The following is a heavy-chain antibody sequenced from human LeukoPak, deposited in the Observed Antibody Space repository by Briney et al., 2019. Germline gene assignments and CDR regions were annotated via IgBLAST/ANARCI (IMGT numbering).Heavy chain of an antibody. D-gene: IGHD5-24*01. CDR1: GYSFTSYW. CDR3: ARLDTGRDAYPYYFDY. J-gene: IGHJ4*02. V-gene: IGHV5-51*01. Sequence: GESLKISCKGSGYSFTSYWIGWVRQMPGKGLEWMGIIYPGDSDTRYSPSFQGQVTISADKSTSTAYLQWSSLKASDTAMYYCARLDTGRDAYPYYFDYWGQGTLVTASS. CDR2: IYPGDSDT.